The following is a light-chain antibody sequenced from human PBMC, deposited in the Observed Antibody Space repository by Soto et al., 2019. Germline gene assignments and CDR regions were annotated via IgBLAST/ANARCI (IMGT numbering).Light chain of an antibody. Sequence: SYELTQPPSVSVAPGRTAIITCGGSKVGSKSVHWYQQKPGQAPVLVIYYDVDRPSGIPERFSGSNSGDTATLTIASVEAGDGADYYCQVWDGSTHHLVFGGGTQLTVL. CDR1: KVGSKS. J-gene: IGLJ7*01. CDR2: YDV. CDR3: QVWDGSTHHLV. V-gene: IGLV3-21*04.